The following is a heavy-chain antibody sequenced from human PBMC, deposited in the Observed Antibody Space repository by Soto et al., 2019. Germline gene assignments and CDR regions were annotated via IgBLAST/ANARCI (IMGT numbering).Heavy chain of an antibody. J-gene: IGHJ4*02. CDR1: GFTFSSYS. V-gene: IGHV3-21*01. Sequence: EVQLVESGGGLVKPGGSLRLSCAASGFTFSSYSMNWVRQAPGKGLEWVSSISSSSSYIYYADSVKGRFTISRDNAKNSLYLQMNSLRAEDTAVYYCARDPPSRIAAAGTNYFDYWGQGTLVTVSS. CDR2: ISSSSSYI. CDR3: ARDPPSRIAAAGTNYFDY. D-gene: IGHD6-13*01.